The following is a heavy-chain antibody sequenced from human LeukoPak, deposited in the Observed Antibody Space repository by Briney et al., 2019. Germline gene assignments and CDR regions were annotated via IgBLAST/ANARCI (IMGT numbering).Heavy chain of an antibody. V-gene: IGHV3-30*02. D-gene: IGHD3-3*01. CDR2: IQYDGTNK. CDR1: GFTFRTYS. Sequence: GGSLRLSCAASGFTFRTYSIIWVRQAPGKGLEWVSFIQYDGTNKFYADSVKGRFTISRDKSKNTLYLQMASLRLEDTAVYFCAKENDFWSGPEGWGQGTLVIVSS. CDR3: AKENDFWSGPEG. J-gene: IGHJ4*02.